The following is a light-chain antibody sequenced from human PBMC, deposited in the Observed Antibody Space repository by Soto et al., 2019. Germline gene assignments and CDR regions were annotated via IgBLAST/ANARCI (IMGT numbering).Light chain of an antibody. CDR3: QQYYTAPLT. Sequence: DIVMTQSPDSLAVSLGERATINCKSSQSVLSSSNNENYLAWYQQKPGQPPKLLINWASTRQSGVPDRFSGSGSRTDFTLTRSNLQAEEVATYYCQQYYTAPLTFGGGTKVEI. V-gene: IGKV4-1*01. CDR2: WAS. CDR1: QSVLSSSNNENY. J-gene: IGKJ4*01.